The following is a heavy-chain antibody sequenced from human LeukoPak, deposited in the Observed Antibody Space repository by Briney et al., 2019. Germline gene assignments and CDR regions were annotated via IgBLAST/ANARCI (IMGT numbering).Heavy chain of an antibody. V-gene: IGHV5-51*01. J-gene: IGHJ4*02. Sequence: GESLKISCKGSGYIFSYYWIAWVRQMPGKGLEWMGIIFPGDSDTRYSPSFQGQVIISADGSSSTAFLQWGSLKASDTAMYYCARPSRRGGSTDFWGQGTLVTVSS. CDR2: IFPGDSDT. CDR3: ARPSRRGGSTDF. CDR1: GYIFSYYW. D-gene: IGHD3-16*01.